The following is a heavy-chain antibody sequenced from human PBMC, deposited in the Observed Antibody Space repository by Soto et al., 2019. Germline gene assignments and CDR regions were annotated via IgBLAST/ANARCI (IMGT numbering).Heavy chain of an antibody. V-gene: IGHV4-4*02. J-gene: IGHJ4*02. CDR3: ARARATIAAAAIFDC. CDR2: VYRTGGT. Sequence: QVQLQDRAPERLNPSGTFSLTGPVFVGSFSTSNGWVGFPKPPGKGLEWIGEVYRTGGTNYTPSLESRLTISVDKSKNQFSLKLTSVTAADTAVYYCARARATIAAAAIFDCWGQGTLVTVSS. CDR1: VGSFSTSNG. D-gene: IGHD6-13*01.